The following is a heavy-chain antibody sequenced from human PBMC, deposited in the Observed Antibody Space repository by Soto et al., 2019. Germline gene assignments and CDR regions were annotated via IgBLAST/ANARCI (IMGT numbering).Heavy chain of an antibody. V-gene: IGHV1-2*02. CDR1: WFTFTDYF. D-gene: IGHD3-3*01. CDR2: INNDSGDT. J-gene: IGHJ6*02. Sequence: SLEVPFTDSWFTFTDYFITWGGQAPVKGVLWVGCINNDSGDTKYARKFQGRVTMTRDTSTSTGYMELSSLRSDDTAVYHCASGTGFWSGYYRYYGMDVWGQGSTVNVSS. CDR3: ASGTGFWSGYYRYYGMDV.